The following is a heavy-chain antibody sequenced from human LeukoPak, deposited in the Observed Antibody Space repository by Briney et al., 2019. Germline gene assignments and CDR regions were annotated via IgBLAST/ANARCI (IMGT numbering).Heavy chain of an antibody. Sequence: GGSLRLSCAASGFTFSSYEMNWVRQAPGKGLEWVSYISSSGSTIYYADSVKGRFTISRDNAKNSLYLQMNSLRAEDTAVYYCARGYYDILTGYVLDYWGQGTLVTVSS. J-gene: IGHJ4*02. CDR3: ARGYYDILTGYVLDY. V-gene: IGHV3-48*03. CDR2: ISSSGSTI. D-gene: IGHD3-9*01. CDR1: GFTFSSYE.